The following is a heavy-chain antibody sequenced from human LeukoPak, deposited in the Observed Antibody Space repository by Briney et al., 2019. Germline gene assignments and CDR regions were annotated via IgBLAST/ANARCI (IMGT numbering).Heavy chain of an antibody. J-gene: IGHJ4*02. Sequence: GRSLRLSCAASGFTFSSYGMHWVRQAPGKGLEWMAVISYDGTNKYYADSVKGRFTISRDNSKNTLYLQMNSLRAEDTAVYYCAKDLSYDFWSGLENWGQGTLVTVSS. D-gene: IGHD3-3*01. V-gene: IGHV3-30*18. CDR1: GFTFSSYG. CDR2: ISYDGTNK. CDR3: AKDLSYDFWSGLEN.